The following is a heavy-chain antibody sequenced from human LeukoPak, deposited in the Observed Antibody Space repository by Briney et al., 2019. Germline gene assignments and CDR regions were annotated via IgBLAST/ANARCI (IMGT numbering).Heavy chain of an antibody. Sequence: SSETLSLTCAVYGGSFSGYYWSWIRQPPGKGLEWIGEINHSGSTNYNPSLKSRVTISVDTSKNQFPLKLSSVTAADTAVYYCARGAKWGGNWFDPWGQGTLVTVSS. CDR2: INHSGST. D-gene: IGHD2-8*01. CDR3: ARGAKWGGNWFDP. CDR1: GGSFSGYY. V-gene: IGHV4-34*01. J-gene: IGHJ5*02.